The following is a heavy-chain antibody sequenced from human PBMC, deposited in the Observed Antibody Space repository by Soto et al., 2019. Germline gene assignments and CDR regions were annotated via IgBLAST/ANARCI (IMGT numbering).Heavy chain of an antibody. V-gene: IGHV3-33*01. Sequence: PGGSLRLSCAASGFTFSSYGMHWVRQAPGKGLEWVAVIWYDGSNKYYADSVKGRFTISRDNSKNTLYLQMNSLRAEDTAVYYCARHGEYSGSYFPLYYYYGMDVWGQGTTVTSP. J-gene: IGHJ6*02. D-gene: IGHD1-26*01. CDR2: IWYDGSNK. CDR3: ARHGEYSGSYFPLYYYYGMDV. CDR1: GFTFSSYG.